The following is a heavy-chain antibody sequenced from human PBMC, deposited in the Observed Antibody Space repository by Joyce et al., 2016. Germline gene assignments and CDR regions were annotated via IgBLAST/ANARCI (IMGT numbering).Heavy chain of an antibody. J-gene: IGHJ4*02. V-gene: IGHV3-21*01. Sequence: EVQLVESGGGMVKPGESLRIYCTASGFIFSSYSRTWVRQAPGKGLEWFSSSSRDNTYIFHADSVKGRVTISGDNARNSLYFQMNSRRAQDTAFYYCARDVLTTVTKAYGYWGQGTLVAVSS. CDR3: ARDVLTTVTKAYGY. CDR1: GFIFSSYS. D-gene: IGHD4-11*01. CDR2: SSRDNTYI.